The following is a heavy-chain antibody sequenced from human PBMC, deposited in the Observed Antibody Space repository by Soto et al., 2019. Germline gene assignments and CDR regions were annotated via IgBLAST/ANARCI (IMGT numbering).Heavy chain of an antibody. CDR2: IYNSGIT. V-gene: IGHV4-30-4*01. J-gene: IGHJ5*02. D-gene: IGHD3-3*01. CDR3: ARGVTVFGLVSRFWFDP. CDR1: GGSISSGDYC. Sequence: SETLPLTCTVSGGSISSGDYCWSWVRQSPGKGLEWIGHIYNSGITYYNPSLKSRVVISIDTSRNQFSLRLNSLTAADRAVYFCARGVTVFGLVSRFWFDPWGQGTVVTVSS.